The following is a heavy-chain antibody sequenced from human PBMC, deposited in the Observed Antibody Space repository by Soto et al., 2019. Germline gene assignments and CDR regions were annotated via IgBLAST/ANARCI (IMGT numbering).Heavy chain of an antibody. J-gene: IGHJ4*02. D-gene: IGHD3-10*01. Sequence: EVQLVESGGGLVQPGGSLRLSCAVSGFTFSSFWMHWVRQAPGEGLVWVSRIKPDGNSTSYADSVKGRFTISRDNAKNKLYLPMNNQRVEDTAMYYCAKRGVDTFGLSDWGQGTLGTVST. V-gene: IGHV3-74*01. CDR2: IKPDGNST. CDR3: AKRGVDTFGLSD. CDR1: GFTFSSFW.